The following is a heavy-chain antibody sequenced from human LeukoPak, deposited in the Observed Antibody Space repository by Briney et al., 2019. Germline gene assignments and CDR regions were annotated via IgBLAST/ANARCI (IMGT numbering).Heavy chain of an antibody. V-gene: IGHV3-15*01. D-gene: IGHD3-3*01. CDR3: AKDSYGFFVGHFDP. Sequence: PGGSLRLSCAASGFTFSNAWVSWVRQAPGKGLEWVGRIKSKTDGGTTDYAAPVKGRFTISRDDSKNTLYLQMNSLGAEDTAVYYCAKDSYGFFVGHFDPWGQGTLVTVSS. J-gene: IGHJ5*02. CDR2: IKSKTDGGTT. CDR1: GFTFSNAW.